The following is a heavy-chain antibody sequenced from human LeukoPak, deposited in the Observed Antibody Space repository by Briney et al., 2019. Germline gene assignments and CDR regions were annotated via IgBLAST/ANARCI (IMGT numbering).Heavy chain of an antibody. Sequence: GGSLRLSCAASGFTFSSYAMSWVRQAPGKGLEWVSAISGSGGSTYYADSVKGRFTISRDNSKNTLYLQMNSLRAEDTAVYYCAKKDDSSGYYWFYFDYWGQGTLVTVSS. CDR3: AKKDDSSGYYWFYFDY. J-gene: IGHJ4*02. CDR1: GFTFSSYA. V-gene: IGHV3-23*01. D-gene: IGHD3-22*01. CDR2: ISGSGGST.